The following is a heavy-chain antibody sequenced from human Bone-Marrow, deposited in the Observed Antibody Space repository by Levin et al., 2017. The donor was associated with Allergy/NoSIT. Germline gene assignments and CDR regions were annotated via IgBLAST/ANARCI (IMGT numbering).Heavy chain of an antibody. D-gene: IGHD6-19*01. CDR2: ISYDGSNK. V-gene: IGHV3-30*18. CDR3: AKGSPGLASPYFDY. CDR1: GFTFSSYG. Sequence: GGSLRLSCAASGFTFSSYGMHWVRQAPGKGLEWVAVISYDGSNKYYADSVKGRFTISRDNSKNTLYLQMNSLRAEDTAVYYCAKGSPGLASPYFDYWGQGTLVTVSS. J-gene: IGHJ4*02.